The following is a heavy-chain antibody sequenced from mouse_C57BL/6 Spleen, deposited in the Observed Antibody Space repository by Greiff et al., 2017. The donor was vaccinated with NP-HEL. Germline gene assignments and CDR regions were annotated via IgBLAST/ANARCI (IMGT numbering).Heavy chain of an antibody. CDR1: GYAFSSSW. Sequence: VQRVESGPELVKPGASVKISCKASGYAFSSSWMNWVKQRPGKGLEWIGRIYPGDGDTNYNGKFKGKATLTADKSSSTAYMQLSSLTSEDSAVYFCARFEDYYGSSFDDWGQGTTLTVSS. V-gene: IGHV1-82*01. CDR2: IYPGDGDT. CDR3: ARFEDYYGSSFDD. D-gene: IGHD1-1*01. J-gene: IGHJ2*01.